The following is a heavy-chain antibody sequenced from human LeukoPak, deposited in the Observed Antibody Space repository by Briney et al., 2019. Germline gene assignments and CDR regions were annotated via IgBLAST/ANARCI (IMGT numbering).Heavy chain of an antibody. Sequence: PGGSLRLSCAASGFTFSDYSMSWIRQAPGKGLELVSYISSSGSTVYYADSVKGRFTISRDNAKNSLYLQMNSLRAEDTAVYYCARDLIQSGSYFEAVYWGQGTLVTVSS. V-gene: IGHV3-11*04. J-gene: IGHJ4*02. CDR3: ARDLIQSGSYFEAVY. CDR1: GFTFSDYS. CDR2: ISSSGSTV. D-gene: IGHD1-26*01.